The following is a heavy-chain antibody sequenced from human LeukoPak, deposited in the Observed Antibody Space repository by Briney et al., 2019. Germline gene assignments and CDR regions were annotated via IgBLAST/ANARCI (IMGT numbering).Heavy chain of an antibody. CDR2: ISSSSSYI. D-gene: IGHD1-26*01. CDR3: AGGVEIGEHVFDI. CDR1: GFTFSSYS. J-gene: IGHJ3*02. Sequence: GGSLRLSCAASGFTFSSYSMNWVRQAPGKGLEWVSSISSSSSYIYYADSVKGRFTISRDNAKNSLYLQMNSVRAEDTAVYYCAGGVEIGEHVFDIWGQGTMVTVSS. V-gene: IGHV3-21*01.